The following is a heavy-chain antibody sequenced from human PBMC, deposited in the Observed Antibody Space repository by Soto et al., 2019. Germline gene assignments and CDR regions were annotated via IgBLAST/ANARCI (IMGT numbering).Heavy chain of an antibody. CDR2: ISAYNGNT. D-gene: IGHD5-18*01. J-gene: IGHJ6*02. CDR3: ARTPRVLEYSYGYSPALSGYYYGMDV. Sequence: ASVKVSCKASGYTFTSYGISWVRQAPGQGLEWMGWISAYNGNTNYAQKLQGRVTMTTDTSTSTAYMELRSLRSDDPAVYYCARTPRVLEYSYGYSPALSGYYYGMDVWGQGTTVTVSS. CDR1: GYTFTSYG. V-gene: IGHV1-18*01.